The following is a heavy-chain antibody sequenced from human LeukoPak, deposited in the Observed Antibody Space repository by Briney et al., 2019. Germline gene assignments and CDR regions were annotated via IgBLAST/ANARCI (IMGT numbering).Heavy chain of an antibody. Sequence: SETLSLTCAVYGGSFSGYYWSWIRQPPGKGLEWIGEINHSGSTNYNPSLKSRVTISVDTSKNQFSLKLSSVTAADTVVYYCARAPRRGSGFNWFDPWGQGTLVTVSS. CDR3: ARAPRRGSGFNWFDP. J-gene: IGHJ5*02. CDR2: INHSGST. D-gene: IGHD3-10*01. V-gene: IGHV4-34*01. CDR1: GGSFSGYY.